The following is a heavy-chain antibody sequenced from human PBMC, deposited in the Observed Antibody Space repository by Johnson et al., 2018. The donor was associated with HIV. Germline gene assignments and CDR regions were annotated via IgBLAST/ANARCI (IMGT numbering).Heavy chain of an antibody. D-gene: IGHD6-6*01. Sequence: QVLLVESGGGVVQPGGSLRLSCAASGFTFSNYGMHWVRQAPGKGLEWVAFIRYDGTNKYSEDSVKGRFTISRDNSKNTLDLQMNSLRAEDTAVYYCARDSGQQLADAFDIWGQGTMVTVSS. CDR3: ARDSGQQLADAFDI. V-gene: IGHV3-30*02. CDR2: IRYDGTNK. CDR1: GFTFSNYG. J-gene: IGHJ3*02.